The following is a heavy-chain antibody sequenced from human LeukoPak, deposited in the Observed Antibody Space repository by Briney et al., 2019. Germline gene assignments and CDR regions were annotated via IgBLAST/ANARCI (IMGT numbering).Heavy chain of an antibody. CDR1: GFTFGDYA. Sequence: PGGSLRLSCTASGFTFGDYAMSWVRQAPGKGLEWVGFIRSKAYGGTTEYAASVKGRFTISRDDSKSIAYLQMNSLKTEDTAVYYCTRDPSYPGVSDAFDIWGQGTMVTVSS. V-gene: IGHV3-49*04. J-gene: IGHJ3*02. CDR3: TRDPSYPGVSDAFDI. D-gene: IGHD1-26*01. CDR2: IRSKAYGGTT.